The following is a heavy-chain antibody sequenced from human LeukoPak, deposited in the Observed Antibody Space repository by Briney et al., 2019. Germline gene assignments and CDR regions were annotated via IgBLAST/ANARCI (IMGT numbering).Heavy chain of an antibody. CDR3: ARGITGTTSHYYYYYYMDV. J-gene: IGHJ6*03. Sequence: GGSLRLSCAASEFTFSSYAMSWVRQAPGRGLEWVPAISGSGGSTYYGDSVKGRFTISRDNSKNTLYLQMNSLRAEDTAVYYCARGITGTTSHYYYYYYMDVWGKGTTVTVSS. V-gene: IGHV3-23*01. D-gene: IGHD1-7*01. CDR1: EFTFSSYA. CDR2: ISGSGGST.